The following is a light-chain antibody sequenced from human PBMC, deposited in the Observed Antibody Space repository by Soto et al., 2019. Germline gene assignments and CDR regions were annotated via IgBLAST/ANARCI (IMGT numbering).Light chain of an antibody. J-gene: IGLJ2*01. CDR3: CSYAGDSTFDVV. V-gene: IGLV2-23*02. CDR2: EVS. Sequence: QSALTQPASVSGSPGQSITISCTGTSNDVGRYNLVSWYQHHPGKAPKLMIYEVSQRPSGVSNRFSGSKSGNTASLTISGLQAEDEADYYCCSYAGDSTFDVVFGGGTKLT. CDR1: SNDVGRYNL.